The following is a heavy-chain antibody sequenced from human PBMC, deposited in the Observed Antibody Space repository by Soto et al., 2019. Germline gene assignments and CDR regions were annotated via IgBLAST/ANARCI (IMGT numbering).Heavy chain of an antibody. Sequence: QVQLQQWGAGLLKPSETLSLTCAVYGGSFSGYYWSWIRQPPGKGLEWIGEINHSGSTNYNPSLKSRVTISVDTSKNQFSLELSSVTAADTAVYYCARGRVVVVAATTYNWFDPWGQGTLVTVSS. J-gene: IGHJ5*02. CDR3: ARGRVVVVAATTYNWFDP. D-gene: IGHD2-15*01. CDR1: GGSFSGYY. CDR2: INHSGST. V-gene: IGHV4-34*01.